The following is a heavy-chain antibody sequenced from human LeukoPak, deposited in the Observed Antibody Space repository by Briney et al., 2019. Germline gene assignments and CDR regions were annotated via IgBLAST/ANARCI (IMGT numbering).Heavy chain of an antibody. Sequence: SETLSLTCTVSGGSISSSSYYWGWIRQPPGKGLEWIGSIYYSGSTYYNPSLKSRVTISVDTSKNQFSLKLRSVTAADTAVYYCARTGGGVVIPDYWGQGTLVTVSS. CDR2: IYYSGST. J-gene: IGHJ4*02. V-gene: IGHV4-39*07. D-gene: IGHD3-3*01. CDR1: GGSISSSSYY. CDR3: ARTGGGVVIPDY.